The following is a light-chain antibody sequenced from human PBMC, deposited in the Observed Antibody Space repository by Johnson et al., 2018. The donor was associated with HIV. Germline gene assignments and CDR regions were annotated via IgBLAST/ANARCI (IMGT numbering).Light chain of an antibody. CDR1: SSNIGNNY. V-gene: IGLV1-51*02. Sequence: QSVLTQPPSVSAAPGQKVTISCSGSSSNIGNNYVSWYQQLPGTAPKLLIYESNKRPSGIPDRFSGSKSGTSATLGITGLQTGDEADYYCGTWDSRLNVYLFGPGTKVTVL. CDR2: ESN. CDR3: GTWDSRLNVYL. J-gene: IGLJ1*01.